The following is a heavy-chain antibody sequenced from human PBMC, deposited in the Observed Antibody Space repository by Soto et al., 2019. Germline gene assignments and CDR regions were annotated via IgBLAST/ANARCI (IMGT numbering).Heavy chain of an antibody. CDR2: FDPEDGET. CDR1: GYTLTELS. V-gene: IGHV1-24*01. D-gene: IGHD5-18*01. Sequence: ASVKVSCKVSGYTLTELSMHWVRQAPGKGLEWMGGFDPEDGETIYAQKFQGRVTMTEDTSTDTAYMELSSLRSEDTAVYYCATDSGYSYGYTYWGQGTLVTVSS. J-gene: IGHJ4*02. CDR3: ATDSGYSYGYTY.